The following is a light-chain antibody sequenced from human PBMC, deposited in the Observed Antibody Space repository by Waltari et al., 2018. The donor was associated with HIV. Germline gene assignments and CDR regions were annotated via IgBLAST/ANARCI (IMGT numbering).Light chain of an antibody. V-gene: IGLV1-44*01. J-gene: IGLJ3*02. Sequence: QSVLTQPPSASGTPGQRVTISCSGSSSNIGSNTVSCFQQLPGTAPKLLIYSNNQRPSGVPDRFSGSKSGTSVSLAITGLQSEDEADYYCAAWDDSLNGWVFGGGTKLTVL. CDR3: AAWDDSLNGWV. CDR2: SNN. CDR1: SSNIGSNT.